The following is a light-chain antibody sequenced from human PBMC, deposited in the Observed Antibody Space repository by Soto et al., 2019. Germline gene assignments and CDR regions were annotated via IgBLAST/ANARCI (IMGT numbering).Light chain of an antibody. Sequence: EIVLTQSPATLSLSPGERATLSCRASQSVSSYLAWYQQKPGQAPRLLIYDASNRATGIPARFSGSGSGTDFTLTISILEPEDFAVYYCQWRSNWPPLFTFGPGTKVDI. J-gene: IGKJ3*01. V-gene: IGKV3-11*01. CDR1: QSVSSY. CDR3: QWRSNWPPLFT. CDR2: DAS.